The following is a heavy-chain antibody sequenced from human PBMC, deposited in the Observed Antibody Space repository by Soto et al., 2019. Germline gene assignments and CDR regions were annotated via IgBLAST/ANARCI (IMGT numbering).Heavy chain of an antibody. CDR3: AREIFMVGGVIITGLFDF. CDR1: GYTFTGYY. D-gene: IGHD3-10*01. Sequence: ASVKVSCKASGYTFTGYYIHWVRQAPGQGLEWMGWINANSGATKSAQKFQGRVTMTRDTSVSTAYMDVTGLKSDDTAVYYCAREIFMVGGVIITGLFDFWGQGALVTGSS. V-gene: IGHV1-2*02. CDR2: INANSGAT. J-gene: IGHJ5*01.